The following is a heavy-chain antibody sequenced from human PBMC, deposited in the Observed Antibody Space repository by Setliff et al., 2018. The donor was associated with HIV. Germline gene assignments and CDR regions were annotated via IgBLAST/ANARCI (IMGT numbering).Heavy chain of an antibody. D-gene: IGHD3-22*01. V-gene: IGHV3-66*02. J-gene: IGHJ3*02. CDR1: GFTFSSYA. Sequence: PGGSLRLSCVASGFTFSSYAMSWVRQAPGKGLEWVSVIYSGGSTYYADSVKGRFTISRANPKNTLSLQMNSLRAEDTAVYYCARDRITMRVPPAAFDIWGQGTMVTVSS. CDR2: IYSGGST. CDR3: ARDRITMRVPPAAFDI.